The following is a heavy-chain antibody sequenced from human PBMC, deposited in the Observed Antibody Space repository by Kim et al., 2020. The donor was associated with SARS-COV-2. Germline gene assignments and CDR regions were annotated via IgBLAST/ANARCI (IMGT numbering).Heavy chain of an antibody. Sequence: GGSLRLFCAASGFTFSSYAMHWVRQAPGKGLEWVAVISYDGSNKYYADSVKGRFTISRDNSKNTLYLQMNSLRAEDTAVYYCAREEEVESAAGHIDYWGQGTLVTVSS. J-gene: IGHJ4*02. V-gene: IGHV3-30*04. CDR1: GFTFSSYA. CDR2: ISYDGSNK. CDR3: AREEEVESAAGHIDY. D-gene: IGHD6-13*01.